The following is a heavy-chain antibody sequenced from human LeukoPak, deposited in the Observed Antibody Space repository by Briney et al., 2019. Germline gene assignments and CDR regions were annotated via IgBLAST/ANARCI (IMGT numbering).Heavy chain of an antibody. CDR3: AKDSGSDWYSLWENWFDP. Sequence: GGSLRLSCAASGFTFSSYSMNWVRQAPGKGLEWVSGISWNSGSIGYADSVKGRFTISRDNAKNSLYLQMNSLRAEDTALYYCAKDSGSDWYSLWENWFDPWGQGTLVTVSS. D-gene: IGHD6-19*01. CDR2: ISWNSGSI. CDR1: GFTFSSYS. V-gene: IGHV3-9*01. J-gene: IGHJ5*02.